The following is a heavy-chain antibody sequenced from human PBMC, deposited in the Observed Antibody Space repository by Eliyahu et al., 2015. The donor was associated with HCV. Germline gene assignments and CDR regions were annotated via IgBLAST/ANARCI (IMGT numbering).Heavy chain of an antibody. V-gene: IGHV3-7*03. CDR2: IKHDGSAS. J-gene: IGHJ3*01. CDR3: ARGDYYDGRSDNFVDAFDV. D-gene: IGHD3-16*01. Sequence: VRQAPGKGLQWVANIKHDGSASHYEDSVKGRFTISRDNRKNSLYLQMTSLRAEDTAVYYCARGDYYDGRSDNFVDAFDVWGQGTMVIVSS.